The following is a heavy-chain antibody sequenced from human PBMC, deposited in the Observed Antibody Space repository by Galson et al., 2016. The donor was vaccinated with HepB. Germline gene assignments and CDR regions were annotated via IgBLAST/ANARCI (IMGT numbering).Heavy chain of an antibody. D-gene: IGHD5-24*01. CDR1: GGSFSGSY. CDR2: IYHSGIT. V-gene: IGHV4-34*01. J-gene: IGHJ4*02. CDR3: ARAPYNDFVVDY. Sequence: ETLSLTCAVYGGSFSGSYWIWIRQPPGKGLEWIGEIYHSGITNYNPSLKSRLTISVDKSKNHFSLHLTSVTAADTAVYYCARAPYNDFVVDYWGQGALVTVSS.